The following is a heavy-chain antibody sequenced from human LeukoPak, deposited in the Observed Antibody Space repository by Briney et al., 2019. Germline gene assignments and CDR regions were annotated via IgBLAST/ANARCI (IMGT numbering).Heavy chain of an antibody. Sequence: ASVKVSCKASGYTFTGYYMHWVRQAPGQGLEWMGWINPNSGGTNYAQKFQGRVTMTRDTSISTAYMERSRLRSDDTAVYYCARDLCSSTSCYPEFDYWGQGTLVTVSS. J-gene: IGHJ4*02. CDR2: INPNSGGT. V-gene: IGHV1-2*02. D-gene: IGHD2-2*01. CDR1: GYTFTGYY. CDR3: ARDLCSSTSCYPEFDY.